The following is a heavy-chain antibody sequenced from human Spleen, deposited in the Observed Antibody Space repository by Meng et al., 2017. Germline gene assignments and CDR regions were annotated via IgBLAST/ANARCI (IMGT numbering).Heavy chain of an antibody. CDR1: GSSLSNYA. V-gene: IGHV3-30*04. CDR3: ATMSGKPVFYSDGMDV. Sequence: GESLKISCAASGSSLSNYAMHWVRQAPGKGLEWVAVISFDGDERYNADPVKGRFTISRDNAKNTLYLQMNSLRGEDTAVYFCATMSGKPVFYSDGMDVWGQGATVTVSS. J-gene: IGHJ6*02. D-gene: IGHD2-15*01. CDR2: ISFDGDER.